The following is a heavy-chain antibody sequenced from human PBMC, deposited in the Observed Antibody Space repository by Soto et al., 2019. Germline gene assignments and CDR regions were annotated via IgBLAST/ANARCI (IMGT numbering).Heavy chain of an antibody. J-gene: IGHJ5*02. Sequence: EVHLLESGGGLVQPGGSLRLSCAASGFTFSSYAMTWVRQAPGKWLEWVSGISVDGRRTYYADSVKGRFTISRDNSENTLYLQMNSLRADDTAVYYCTKTGTLLTGNNWFDRWGQGTLVTVSS. CDR1: GFTFSSYA. V-gene: IGHV3-23*01. CDR3: TKTGTLLTGNNWFDR. CDR2: ISVDGRRT. D-gene: IGHD3-9*01.